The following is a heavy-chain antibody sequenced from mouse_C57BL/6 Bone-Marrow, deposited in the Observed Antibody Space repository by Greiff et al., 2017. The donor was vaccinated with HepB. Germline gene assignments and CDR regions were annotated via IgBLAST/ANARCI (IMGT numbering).Heavy chain of an antibody. CDR2: IYPGDGDT. CDR1: GYAFSSSW. Sequence: QVQLQQSGPDLVKPGASVKISCKASGYAFSSSWMNWVKQRPGKGLEWIGRIYPGDGDTNYNGKFKGKATLTADKSSSTAYMQLSSLTSEDSAVYFCAREDYYGSSSYYFDYWGQGTTLTVSS. J-gene: IGHJ2*01. V-gene: IGHV1-82*01. D-gene: IGHD1-1*01. CDR3: AREDYYGSSSYYFDY.